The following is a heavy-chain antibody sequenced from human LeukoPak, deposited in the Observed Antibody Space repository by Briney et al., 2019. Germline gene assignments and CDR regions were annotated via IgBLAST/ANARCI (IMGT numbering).Heavy chain of an antibody. CDR1: GFTFDDYA. D-gene: IGHD6-13*01. J-gene: IGHJ6*03. CDR3: AIVSIAAAATRYYYYYMDV. Sequence: GGSLRLSCAASGFTFDDYAMHWVRQAPGKGLEWVSGISWNSGSIGYADSVKGRFTISRDNAKNSLYLQMNSLRAEDTALYYCAIVSIAAAATRYYYYYMDVWGKGTTVTVSS. V-gene: IGHV3-9*01. CDR2: ISWNSGSI.